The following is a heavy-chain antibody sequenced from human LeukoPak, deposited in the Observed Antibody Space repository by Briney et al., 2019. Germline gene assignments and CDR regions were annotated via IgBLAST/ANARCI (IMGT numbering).Heavy chain of an antibody. D-gene: IGHD6-19*01. CDR2: ISSSTSYI. CDR3: AREFSSGWYDS. Sequence: GGSLRLSCAASGFTFSSCSMNWVRQAPGKGLEWVSSISSSTSYIYYGDSVKGRFTTSRDNAKNSLYLQVNSLRAEDTAVYYCAREFSSGWYDSWGQGTLVTASS. V-gene: IGHV3-21*01. CDR1: GFTFSSCS. J-gene: IGHJ5*01.